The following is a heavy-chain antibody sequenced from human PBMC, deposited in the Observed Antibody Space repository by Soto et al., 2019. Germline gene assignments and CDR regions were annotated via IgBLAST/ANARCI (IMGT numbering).Heavy chain of an antibody. CDR1: GFTFSRYS. Sequence: QVQLVEAGGGVVQPGRSLRLSCAASGFTFSRYSMNWVRQAPGKGLEWVAVISFEGNNKYYADSVKGRFTISREDSNNTLSLQMNTLRAEDTAVYYCASDILPQWLKSYFFEFWGQGTLVTVSS. V-gene: IGHV3-30-3*01. J-gene: IGHJ4*02. D-gene: IGHD6-19*01. CDR3: ASDILPQWLKSYFFEF. CDR2: ISFEGNNK.